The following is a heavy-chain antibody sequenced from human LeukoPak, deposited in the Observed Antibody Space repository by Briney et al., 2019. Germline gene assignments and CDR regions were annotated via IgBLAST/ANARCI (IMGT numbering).Heavy chain of an antibody. CDR2: LYPVDSDT. D-gene: IGHD5-24*01. Sequence: GESLKISCKGSGYTFTTNWIGWVRQMPEKGLEWMGILYPVDSDTRYRPSFQGQVTISADKSINTAYLQWSSLKASDTAMYYCVRLGAYADGSALYIDYWGQGTLVTVSS. J-gene: IGHJ4*02. CDR1: GYTFTTNW. CDR3: VRLGAYADGSALYIDY. V-gene: IGHV5-51*01.